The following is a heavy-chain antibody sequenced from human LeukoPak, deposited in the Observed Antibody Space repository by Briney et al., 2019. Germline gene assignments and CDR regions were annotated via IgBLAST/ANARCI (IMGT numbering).Heavy chain of an antibody. J-gene: IGHJ3*02. Sequence: SETLSLTCTVSGFSINSGYYWGWIRQPPGKGLEWIGNIYHSGSTYYNPSLKSRVTISVDTSKNQFSLKLSSVTAADTAVYYCARYGNDFWSGADAFDIWGQGTMVTVSS. D-gene: IGHD3-3*01. V-gene: IGHV4-38-2*02. CDR1: GFSINSGYY. CDR2: IYHSGST. CDR3: ARYGNDFWSGADAFDI.